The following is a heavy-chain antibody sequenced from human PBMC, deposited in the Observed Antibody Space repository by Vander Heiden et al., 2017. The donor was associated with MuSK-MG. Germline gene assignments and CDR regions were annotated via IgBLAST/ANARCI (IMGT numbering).Heavy chain of an antibody. Sequence: EVQLVESGGVVVQPGGSLRLSCAASGFTFDDYPMHWVRQAPGKGLEWVSLISWDGGSTYYADSVKGRFTISRDNSKNSLYLQMNSLRTEETALYYCAKDTRGYSSGWYENYFDYWGQGTLVTVSS. CDR1: GFTFDDYP. CDR3: AKDTRGYSSGWYENYFDY. CDR2: ISWDGGST. J-gene: IGHJ4*02. V-gene: IGHV3-43*01. D-gene: IGHD6-19*01.